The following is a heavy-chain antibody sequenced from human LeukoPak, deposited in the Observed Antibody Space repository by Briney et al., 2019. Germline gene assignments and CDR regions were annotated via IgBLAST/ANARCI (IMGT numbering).Heavy chain of an antibody. Sequence: PGGSLRLSCAPSGFIVSNNYMTWVRKAPGKGLEWVSVIYSGGSTYYADSVKGRFTISRDNSKNTPYLQMNSLRAEDTAIYYCAKRGPIYTSSPGNYFDYWGQGTLVTVSS. D-gene: IGHD6-6*01. CDR3: AKRGPIYTSSPGNYFDY. CDR1: GFIVSNNY. V-gene: IGHV3-53*01. J-gene: IGHJ4*02. CDR2: IYSGGST.